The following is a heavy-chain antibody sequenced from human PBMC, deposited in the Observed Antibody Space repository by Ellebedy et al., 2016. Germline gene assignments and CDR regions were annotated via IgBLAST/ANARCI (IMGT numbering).Heavy chain of an antibody. D-gene: IGHD2-2*01. CDR2: IRGNGGST. J-gene: IGHJ4*02. V-gene: IGHV3-64D*08. CDR1: GFTFSSCA. Sequence: GGSLRLXCAASGFTFSSCAMSWVRQAPGRGLEHVSGIRGNGGSTYIADSMKGRFTVSRDNLKNTLHLQMSSLRHDDTAVYYCVKSYCSSTSCYSRPFDYWGQGALVTVSS. CDR3: VKSYCSSTSCYSRPFDY.